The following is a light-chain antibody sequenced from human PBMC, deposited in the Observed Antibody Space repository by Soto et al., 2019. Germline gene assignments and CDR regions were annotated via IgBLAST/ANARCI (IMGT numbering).Light chain of an antibody. J-gene: IGKJ1*01. CDR2: RAS. CDR1: QSVSSD. Sequence: VMTQSPSTLSVSPGERATLSCRASQSVSSDLAWYHQKPGQAPRLLIYRASTRATGVPARFSGSGSGTDFTLTISSLQPEDFATYYCQQSYTRTFGQGTKVDIK. V-gene: IGKV3-15*01. CDR3: QQSYTRT.